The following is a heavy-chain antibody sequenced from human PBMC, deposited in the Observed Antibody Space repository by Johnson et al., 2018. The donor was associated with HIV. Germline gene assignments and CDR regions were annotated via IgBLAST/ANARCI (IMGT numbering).Heavy chain of an antibody. V-gene: IGHV3-11*04. D-gene: IGHD1-26*01. CDR2: ISSSGSTI. Sequence: QVQLVESGGGVVQPGRSLRLSCAASGFTFSDYYMSWIRQAPGKGLEWVSYISSSGSTIYYADSAKGRFTISRDNAKNSLYLQMNSLRAEDTAVYYCARDPQWWEHAFDIWGQGTMVTVSS. CDR3: ARDPQWWEHAFDI. J-gene: IGHJ3*02. CDR1: GFTFSDYY.